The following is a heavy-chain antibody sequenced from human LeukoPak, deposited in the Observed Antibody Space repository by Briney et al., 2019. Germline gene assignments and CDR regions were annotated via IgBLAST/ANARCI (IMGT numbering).Heavy chain of an antibody. CDR1: GFTFSSYW. V-gene: IGHV3-7*01. Sequence: GGSLRLSCAASGFTFSSYWISWVRQAPGKGLEWVANINQDGSEKYYVDSVRGRFTISRDNAKNSLYLQMNSLRAEDTAVYYCAISSPVATVGYWGQGTLVTVSS. CDR3: AISSPVATVGY. CDR2: INQDGSEK. D-gene: IGHD4-23*01. J-gene: IGHJ4*02.